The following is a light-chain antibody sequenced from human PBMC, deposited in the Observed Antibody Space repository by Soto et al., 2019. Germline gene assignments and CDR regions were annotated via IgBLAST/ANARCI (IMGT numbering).Light chain of an antibody. CDR3: AAWDGSLNGLYV. CDR1: SSKVGSLS. Sequence: QSVLTQAPSASGTPGQRVTISCSGSSSKVGSLSVDWYQHLPGTAPKLLIHSNYQRPSGVPDRFSGSKSGTSASLAINGLQSEDEADYYCAAWDGSLNGLYVFGTGTKVTVL. CDR2: SNY. J-gene: IGLJ1*01. V-gene: IGLV1-44*01.